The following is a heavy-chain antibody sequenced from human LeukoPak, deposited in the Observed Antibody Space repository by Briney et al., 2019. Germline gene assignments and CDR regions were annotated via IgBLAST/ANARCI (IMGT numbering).Heavy chain of an antibody. CDR1: GFRFSSYA. J-gene: IGHJ3*01. D-gene: IGHD3-3*01. CDR3: AKDYADFGRGYFCAFDV. CDR2: ISGSGGAT. Sequence: PGGSLRLSCAVSGFRFSSYAMSWVRQAPGKGLEWVSGISGSGGATYYIGPAKGRFSISRDNSKNTLYLQMSGLRAEDTALYYCAKDYADFGRGYFCAFDVWGRGTMVTVSS. V-gene: IGHV3-23*01.